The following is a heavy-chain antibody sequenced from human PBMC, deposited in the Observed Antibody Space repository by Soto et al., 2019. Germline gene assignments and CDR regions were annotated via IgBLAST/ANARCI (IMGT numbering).Heavy chain of an antibody. J-gene: IGHJ5*02. CDR3: ARVLSITIFGVAGDWFDP. CDR2: IIPIFGTA. V-gene: IGHV1-69*06. CDR1: GGTFSSYA. D-gene: IGHD3-3*01. Sequence: ASVKVSCKASGGTFSSYAISWVRQAPGQGLEWMGGIIPIFGTANYAQKFQGRVTITADKSTSTAYMELSSLRSEDTAVYYCARVLSITIFGVAGDWFDPWGQGTLVTVSS.